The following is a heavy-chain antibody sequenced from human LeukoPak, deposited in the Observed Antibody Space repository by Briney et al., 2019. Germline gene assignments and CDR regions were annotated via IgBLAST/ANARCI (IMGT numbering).Heavy chain of an antibody. CDR2: IYYSGST. CDR1: GGSISSSSYY. V-gene: IGHV4-39*01. Sequence: PSETLSLTCTVSGGSISSSSYYWGWIRQPPGKGLEWIGSIYYSGSTYYNPSLKSRVTISVDTSKNQFSLKLSSVTAADTAVHYCARLWISWRSCSSTSCLDYWGQGTLVTVSS. D-gene: IGHD2-2*01. J-gene: IGHJ4*02. CDR3: ARLWISWRSCSSTSCLDY.